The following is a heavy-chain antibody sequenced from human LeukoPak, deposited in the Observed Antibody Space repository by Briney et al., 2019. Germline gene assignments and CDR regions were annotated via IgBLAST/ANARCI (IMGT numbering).Heavy chain of an antibody. J-gene: IGHJ4*02. D-gene: IGHD2-2*01. CDR3: AKGGYCSSTSCYALPFDY. CDR1: GFTLSRYA. Sequence: GSLRLSCAASGFTLSRYAMSLVRQASGEGVEVVSAISGSGGSTYYADSVKGRFTISRDNSKNTLYLQMNSLRAEDTAVYYCAKGGYCSSTSCYALPFDYWGQGTLVTVSS. V-gene: IGHV3-23*01. CDR2: ISGSGGST.